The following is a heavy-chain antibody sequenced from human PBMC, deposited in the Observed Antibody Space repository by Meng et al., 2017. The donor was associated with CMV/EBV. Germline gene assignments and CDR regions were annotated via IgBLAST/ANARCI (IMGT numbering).Heavy chain of an antibody. D-gene: IGHD2-2*01. CDR3: ASTRVVVPAAIFSLRGRRGWFDP. CDR1: GGIFSSYA. CDR2: IIPILGIA. J-gene: IGHJ5*02. V-gene: IGHV1-69*10. Sequence: SVKVSCKASGGIFSSYAISWVRQAPGQGLEWMGGIIPILGIANYAQKFQGRVTITADKSTSTAYMELSSLRSEDTAVYYCASTRVVVPAAIFSLRGRRGWFDPWGQGTLVTVSS.